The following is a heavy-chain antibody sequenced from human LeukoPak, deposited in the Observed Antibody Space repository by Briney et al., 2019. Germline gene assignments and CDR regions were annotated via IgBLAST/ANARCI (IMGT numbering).Heavy chain of an antibody. Sequence: RSGGSLRLSCAASGFTFRTYGMSWVRQAPGKGLEWVSGVSGSGSSTYYADSVKGRFTISRDNSENTLYLQMDSLRAEDTAICYCAKGSEARYGDLDYWGQGTLVTVSS. D-gene: IGHD4-17*01. CDR1: GFTFRTYG. CDR3: AKGSEARYGDLDY. J-gene: IGHJ4*02. V-gene: IGHV3-23*01. CDR2: VSGSGSST.